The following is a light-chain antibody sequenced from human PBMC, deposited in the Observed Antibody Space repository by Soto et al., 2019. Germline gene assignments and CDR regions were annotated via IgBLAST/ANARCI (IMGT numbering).Light chain of an antibody. Sequence: EIVMTQSPATLSVSPGERATLSCRASQSVSSNLAWYQQKPGQAPRILIYGASTRATGIPARFSVSGSGTEFTITISSLKSEDFEVYYCQQYNNWPPYTFGQGTKLEIK. CDR2: GAS. CDR1: QSVSSN. J-gene: IGKJ2*01. V-gene: IGKV3-15*01. CDR3: QQYNNWPPYT.